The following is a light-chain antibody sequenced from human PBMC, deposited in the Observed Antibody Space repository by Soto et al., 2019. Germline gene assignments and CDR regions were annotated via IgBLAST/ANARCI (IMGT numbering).Light chain of an antibody. Sequence: QSVLTKPTSASATPGQRVTISCSGSSSNIGNNYIYWYHQLPGTAPKLLIYRNDQRASGVPDRFSGSKSDTSGSLAISGLRSDDEGIYYCAAWDDNLSGPLFGGGTKVTVL. CDR2: RND. J-gene: IGLJ3*02. V-gene: IGLV1-47*01. CDR1: SSNIGNNY. CDR3: AAWDDNLSGPL.